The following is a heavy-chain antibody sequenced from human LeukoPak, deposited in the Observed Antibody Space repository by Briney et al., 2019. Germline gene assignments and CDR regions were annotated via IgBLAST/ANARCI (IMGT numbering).Heavy chain of an antibody. D-gene: IGHD1-26*01. J-gene: IGHJ5*02. Sequence: PGGSLRLSCTASGFTISAYWMHWVRQPPGKGLVWVSRINVDGSDSRYADSVKGRFTTSRDNAKNTLYLQMNSLRDEDTAVYYCARDTFLGMGNPWGQGTLVTVSS. CDR2: INVDGSDS. CDR3: ARDTFLGMGNP. V-gene: IGHV3-74*01. CDR1: GFTISAYW.